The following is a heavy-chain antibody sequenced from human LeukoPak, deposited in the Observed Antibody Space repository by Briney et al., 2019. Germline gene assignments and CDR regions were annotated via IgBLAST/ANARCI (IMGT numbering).Heavy chain of an antibody. J-gene: IGHJ4*02. CDR1: GFTFSSYA. Sequence: PGGSLRLSCAASGFTFSSYAMSWVRQAPGKGLEWVSAISGSGGSTYYADSVKGRFTISRDNSKNTLYLQINSLRAEDTAVYYCAKDDIGHSSNYFDYWGQGTLVTVSS. CDR3: AKDDIGHSSNYFDY. D-gene: IGHD6-13*01. CDR2: ISGSGGST. V-gene: IGHV3-23*01.